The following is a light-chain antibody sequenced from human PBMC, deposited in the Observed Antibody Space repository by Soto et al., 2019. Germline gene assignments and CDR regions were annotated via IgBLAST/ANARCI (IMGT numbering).Light chain of an antibody. J-gene: IGKJ4*01. V-gene: IGKV3-15*01. CDR3: QHYVTWPLT. CDR2: DTS. CDR1: QGIGDT. Sequence: EIVMTQSPATLSVSPGERATLSCRASQGIGDTLAWYQQKPGQTPRLLIYDTSIRATGVPARFSGSRSGAKFTPTISSLQSEVFAVYYGQHYVTWPLTFGGGTKVE.